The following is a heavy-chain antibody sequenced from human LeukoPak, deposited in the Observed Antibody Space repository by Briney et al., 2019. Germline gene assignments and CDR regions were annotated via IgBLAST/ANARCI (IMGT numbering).Heavy chain of an antibody. CDR3: ARDAERYFDWLLAY. CDR1: GFTFSSYA. V-gene: IGHV3-30-3*01. D-gene: IGHD3-9*01. J-gene: IGHJ4*02. Sequence: GGSLRLSCAASGFTFSSYAMHWVRQAPGKGLEWVAVISYDGSNKYYADSVKGRFTISRDNSKNTLYLQMNSLRAEDTAVYYCARDAERYFDWLLAYWGQGTLVTVSS. CDR2: ISYDGSNK.